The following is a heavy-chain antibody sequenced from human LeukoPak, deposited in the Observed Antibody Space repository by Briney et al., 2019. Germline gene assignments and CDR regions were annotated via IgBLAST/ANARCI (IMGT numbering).Heavy chain of an antibody. D-gene: IGHD3-3*01. V-gene: IGHV3-30*03. CDR3: ARDVDAPYDLYFDY. CDR2: ISYDGSNK. Sequence: PGGSLRLSCAASGFTFSSSGMHWVRQAPGKGLEWVAVISYDGSNKYYAGSVKGRFTFSRDNSKNTLYLQMNSLRAEDTAVYYCARDVDAPYDLYFDYWGQGTLVTVSS. J-gene: IGHJ4*02. CDR1: GFTFSSSG.